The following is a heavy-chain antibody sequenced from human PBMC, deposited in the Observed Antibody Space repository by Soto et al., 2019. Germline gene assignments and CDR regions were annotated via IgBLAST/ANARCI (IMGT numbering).Heavy chain of an antibody. CDR3: AGSPNPAYLRAAAGTGKADY. V-gene: IGHV4-4*07. CDR1: GGSISSYY. J-gene: IGHJ4*02. CDR2: IYTSGST. Sequence: PXETLGLTCTVSGGSISSYYWSGIRQPSGKGLEWIGRIYTSGSTNYNPSLKSRVTMSVDTSKNQFSLKLSSVTAADTAVYYCAGSPNPAYLRAAAGTGKADYWGQGTLVTVSS. D-gene: IGHD6-13*01.